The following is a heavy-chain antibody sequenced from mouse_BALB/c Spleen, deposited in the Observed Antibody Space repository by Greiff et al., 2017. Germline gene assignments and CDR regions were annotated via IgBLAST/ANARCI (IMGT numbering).Heavy chain of an antibody. D-gene: IGHD1-1*01. J-gene: IGHJ1*01. CDR1: GYTFTSYW. Sequence: QVQLQQPGAELVRPGASVKLSCKASGYTFTSYWINWVKQRPGQGLEWIGNIYPSDSYTNYNQKFKDKATLTVDKSSSTAYMQLSSPTSEDSAVYYGTREGDGSSYADWYFDVWGAGTTVTVSS. CDR2: IYPSDSYT. V-gene: IGHV1-69*02. CDR3: TREGDGSSYADWYFDV.